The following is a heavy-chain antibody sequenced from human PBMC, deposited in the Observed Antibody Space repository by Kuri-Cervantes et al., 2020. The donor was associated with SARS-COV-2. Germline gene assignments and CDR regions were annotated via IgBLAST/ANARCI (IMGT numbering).Heavy chain of an antibody. CDR1: GYSFTTYW. CDR3: ARLQMPRYYYYYYGMDV. D-gene: IGHD2-2*01. V-gene: IGHV5-10-1*01. Sequence: GGSLRLSCKDSGYSFTTYWIIWVRQMPGKGLEWMGRIDPSDSYTNYSPSFQGHVTISADKSISTAYLQWSGLKASDTAMYYCARLQMPRYYYYYYGMDVWGQGTTVTVSS. J-gene: IGHJ6*02. CDR2: IDPSDSYT.